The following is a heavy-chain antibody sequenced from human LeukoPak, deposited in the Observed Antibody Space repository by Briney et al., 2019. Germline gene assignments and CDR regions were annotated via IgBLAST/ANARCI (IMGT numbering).Heavy chain of an antibody. Sequence: ASVKVSCKVSGYTLTELSMHWVRRAPGKGLEWMGGFDPEDGETIYAQKFQGRVTMTEDTSTDTAYMELSSLRSEDTAVYYCATALGDFWSGYTLYYFDYWGQGTLVTVSS. CDR1: GYTLTELS. J-gene: IGHJ4*02. D-gene: IGHD3-3*01. CDR3: ATALGDFWSGYTLYYFDY. V-gene: IGHV1-24*01. CDR2: FDPEDGET.